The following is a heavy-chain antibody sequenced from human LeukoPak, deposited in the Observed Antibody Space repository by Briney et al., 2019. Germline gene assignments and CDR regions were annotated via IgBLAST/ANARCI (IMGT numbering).Heavy chain of an antibody. D-gene: IGHD1-1*01. J-gene: IGHJ4*02. CDR2: INSGSTYT. CDR1: GFTFSSYW. CDR3: ARSLTTLTYEGY. V-gene: IGHV3-21*03. Sequence: GGSLRLSCAASGFTFSSYWMSWVRQAPGKGLEWVSSINSGSTYTYYTESVKGRFTVSRDNAKNSLFLQMNSLRAEDTAIYYCARSLTTLTYEGYWGQGALVTVSS.